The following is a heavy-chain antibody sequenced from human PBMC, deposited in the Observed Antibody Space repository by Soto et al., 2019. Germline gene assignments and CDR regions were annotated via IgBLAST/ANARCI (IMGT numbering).Heavy chain of an antibody. J-gene: IGHJ4*02. CDR1: GGSISSDY. CDR3: ATSPPTLWLRVGYQFDY. CDR2: IYYSGST. D-gene: IGHD5-12*01. Sequence: SETLSLTCTVSGGSISSDYWSWIRQPPGKGLEWIGDIYYSGSTNYNPSLKSRVTISVDTSKNQFSLKLTSATAADTAVYDCATSPPTLWLRVGYQFDYWGQGTLVTVSS. V-gene: IGHV4-59*12.